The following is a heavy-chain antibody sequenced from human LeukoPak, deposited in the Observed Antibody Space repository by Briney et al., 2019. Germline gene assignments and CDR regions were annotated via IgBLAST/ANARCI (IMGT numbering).Heavy chain of an antibody. CDR1: GYTFTSYG. J-gene: IGHJ5*02. CDR2: INPSGGST. D-gene: IGHD2-2*01. CDR3: ARDVSSSSSWWFDP. Sequence: ASVTVSCKASGYTFTSYGISWVRQAPEQGLEWMGMINPSGGSTSYAQKFQGRVTMTRDISTRTDYMELSSLRYEDTAVYYCARDVSSSSSWWFDPWGQGTLVIVSS. V-gene: IGHV1-46*01.